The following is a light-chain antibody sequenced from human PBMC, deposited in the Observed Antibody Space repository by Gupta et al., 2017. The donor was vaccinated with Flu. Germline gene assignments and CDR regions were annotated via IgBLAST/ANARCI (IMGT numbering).Light chain of an antibody. V-gene: IGKV3-11*01. CDR1: QSVSNF. J-gene: IGKJ4*01. CDR3: QQRRDLLT. Sequence: EIVFTQSPATLSLSPGERASLSCRASQSVSNFLAWYQHKPGQAPRLLIYDASNRATGIPARFSGSGSGTDFTLTISSLEPEDSAVYYCQQRRDLLTFGGGTRVQIK. CDR2: DAS.